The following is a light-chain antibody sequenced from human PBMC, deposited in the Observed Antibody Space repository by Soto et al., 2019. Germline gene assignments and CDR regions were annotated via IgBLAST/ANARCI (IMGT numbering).Light chain of an antibody. J-gene: IGKJ4*01. CDR1: QDVRKY. CDR3: QQYNSVSLLT. V-gene: IGKV1-33*01. Sequence: ESQMTQAPSSLSASVGDRVTITCQASQDVRKYLSWYQQKARKAPKLLIYDASDLETGVPSRFSGSGSGTEFTLTISSLQPDDFATYYCQQYNSVSLLTFGGGTKVDI. CDR2: DAS.